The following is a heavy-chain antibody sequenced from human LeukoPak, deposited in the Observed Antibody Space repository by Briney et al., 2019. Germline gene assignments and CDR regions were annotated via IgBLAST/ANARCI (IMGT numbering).Heavy chain of an antibody. Sequence: GGSLRLSCAASGFTFSNYAMTWVRQAPGKGLEWVSTISGNGDRTYYAESVRGRFTISRDNSMNTLYLQMNSLRAEDTAVYYCAKDARRGSGWRCFDYWGQGTLVTVSS. D-gene: IGHD6-19*01. V-gene: IGHV3-23*01. J-gene: IGHJ4*02. CDR3: AKDARRGSGWRCFDY. CDR2: ISGNGDRT. CDR1: GFTFSNYA.